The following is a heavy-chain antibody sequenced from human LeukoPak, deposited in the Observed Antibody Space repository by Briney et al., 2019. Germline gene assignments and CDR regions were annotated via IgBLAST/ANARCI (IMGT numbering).Heavy chain of an antibody. D-gene: IGHD3-16*01. Sequence: GGSLRLSCAASGFTFSDCYMSWIRQAPGKGPEWVSYISSSGSTIYYADSVKGRFTISRDNAKNSLYLQMNSLRAEDTAVYYCARDPTWGYYFDYWGQGTLVTVSS. CDR3: ARDPTWGYYFDY. CDR2: ISSSGSTI. V-gene: IGHV3-11*01. CDR1: GFTFSDCY. J-gene: IGHJ4*02.